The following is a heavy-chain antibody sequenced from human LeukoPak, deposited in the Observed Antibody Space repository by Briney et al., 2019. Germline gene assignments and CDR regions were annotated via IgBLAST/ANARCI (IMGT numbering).Heavy chain of an antibody. J-gene: IGHJ6*02. D-gene: IGHD4-17*01. CDR1: GFTFSSYA. CDR2: ISGSGGST. V-gene: IGHV3-23*01. Sequence: GGSLRLSCAASGFTFSSYAMSRVRQAPGKGLEWVSAISGSGGSTYYADSVKGRFTISRDNSKNTLYLQMNSLRAEDTAVYYCAKASVTTLRTYGMDVWGQGTTVTVSS. CDR3: AKASVTTLRTYGMDV.